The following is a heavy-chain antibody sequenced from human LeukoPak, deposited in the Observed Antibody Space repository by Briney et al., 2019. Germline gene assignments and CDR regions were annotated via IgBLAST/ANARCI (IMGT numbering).Heavy chain of an antibody. J-gene: IGHJ4*02. D-gene: IGHD5-24*01. V-gene: IGHV3-21*04. CDR1: KFTFSSYS. CDR3: ARSPVWLTYYFDY. Sequence: GGSLRLSCAASKFTFSSYSMNWVRQAPGKGLEWVSSISSSSSFIYYADSVKGRFTISRDNSKNTLYLQMNSLRAEDTAVYYCARSPVWLTYYFDYWGQGTLVTVSS. CDR2: ISSSSSFI.